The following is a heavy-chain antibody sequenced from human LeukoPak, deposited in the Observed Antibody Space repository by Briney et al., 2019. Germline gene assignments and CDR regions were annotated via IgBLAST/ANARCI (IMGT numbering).Heavy chain of an antibody. D-gene: IGHD6-13*01. CDR2: IYHSGST. Sequence: SETLSLTCTVSGYSISSGYYWGWIRQPPGKGLEWIGSIYHSGSTYYNPSLKSRVTISVDTSKNQFSLKLSSVTAADTAVYYCARGLGYSSPFDYWGQGTLVTVSS. V-gene: IGHV4-38-2*02. CDR1: GYSISSGYY. CDR3: ARGLGYSSPFDY. J-gene: IGHJ4*02.